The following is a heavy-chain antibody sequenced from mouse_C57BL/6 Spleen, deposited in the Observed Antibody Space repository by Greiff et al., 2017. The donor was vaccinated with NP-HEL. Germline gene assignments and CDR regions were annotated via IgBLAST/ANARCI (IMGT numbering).Heavy chain of an antibody. CDR1: GYTFTSYW. V-gene: IGHV1-52*01. CDR3: ARKGLTYWYFYV. D-gene: IGHD4-1*01. Sequence: QVQLQQPGAELVRPGSSVKLSCKASGYTFTSYWMHWVKQRPIQGLEWIGNIDPSDSETHYNQKFKDKATLTVDKSSSTAYMQLSSLTSEDSAVYYCARKGLTYWYFYVWGTGTTVTVSS. CDR2: IDPSDSET. J-gene: IGHJ1*03.